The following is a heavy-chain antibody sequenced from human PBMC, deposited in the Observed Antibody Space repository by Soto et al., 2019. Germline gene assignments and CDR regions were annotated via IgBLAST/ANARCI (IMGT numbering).Heavy chain of an antibody. V-gene: IGHV1-69*13. CDR1: GGTFSSYA. Sequence: SVKVSCKASGGTFSSYAISWVRQAPGQGPEWMGGIIPIFGTANYAQKFQGRVTITADESTSTAYMELSSLRSEDTAVYYCASAGQQLAPYYYYYYGMDVWGQGTTVTVSS. D-gene: IGHD6-13*01. CDR3: ASAGQQLAPYYYYYYGMDV. J-gene: IGHJ6*02. CDR2: IIPIFGTA.